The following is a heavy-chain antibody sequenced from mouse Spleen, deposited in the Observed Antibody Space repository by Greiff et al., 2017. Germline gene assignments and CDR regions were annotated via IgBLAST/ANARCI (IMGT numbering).Heavy chain of an antibody. CDR2: IDPFNGGT. CDR1: GYSFTSYY. CDR3: ARILRPLGFDV. D-gene: IGHD1-2*01. J-gene: IGHJ1*01. Sequence: VQLQQSGPELMKPGASVKISCKASGYSFTSYYMHWVKQSHGKSLEWIGYIDPFNGGTSYNQKFKGKATLTVDKSSSTAYMHLSSLTSEDSAVYYCARILRPLGFDVWGAGTTVTVSS. V-gene: IGHV1-28*01.